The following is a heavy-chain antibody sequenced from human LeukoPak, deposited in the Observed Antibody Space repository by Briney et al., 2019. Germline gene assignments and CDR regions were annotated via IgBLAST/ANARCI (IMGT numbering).Heavy chain of an antibody. Sequence: GGSLRLSCAGSGFIFSNYWMTWVRQAPGKGLEWVANIKEDGSEKNYVGSMKGRFTISRDNAKNSLYLQMNSPRAEETAVYYCASEINWGSGAFGGGGQGTMVTVS. CDR2: IKEDGSEK. CDR1: GFIFSNYW. V-gene: IGHV3-7*01. J-gene: IGHJ3*01. CDR3: ASEINWGSGAFGG. D-gene: IGHD7-27*01.